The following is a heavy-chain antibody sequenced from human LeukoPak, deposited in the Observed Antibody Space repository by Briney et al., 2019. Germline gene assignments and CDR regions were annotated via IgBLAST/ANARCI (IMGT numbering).Heavy chain of an antibody. CDR3: ARVAGYLPTRWFDP. V-gene: IGHV4-34*01. Sequence: SETLSLTCAVYGGSFSGFYWSWIRHVPGKGLEWIGEINYTGSTSYNPSLKSRVTISVDTSQNQFFLLLTSVTAADTAVYYCARVAGYLPTRWFDPWGQGTHVAVSS. CDR2: INYTGST. CDR1: GGSFSGFY. D-gene: IGHD6-25*01. J-gene: IGHJ5*02.